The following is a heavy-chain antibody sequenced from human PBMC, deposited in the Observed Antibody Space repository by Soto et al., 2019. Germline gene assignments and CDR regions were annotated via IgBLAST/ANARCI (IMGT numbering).Heavy chain of an antibody. J-gene: IGHJ6*02. D-gene: IGHD2-2*01. CDR2: IDPSDSYT. V-gene: IGHV5-10-1*01. CDR1: GYSFTSYW. Sequence: GESVKISCRGSGYSFTSYWISWVRQMPGKGLEWMGRIDPSDSYTNYSPSFQGHVTISADKSISTAYLQWSSLKASDTAMYYCARLPRSSWRSYYYYYGMDVWGQGTTVTVSS. CDR3: ARLPRSSWRSYYYYYGMDV.